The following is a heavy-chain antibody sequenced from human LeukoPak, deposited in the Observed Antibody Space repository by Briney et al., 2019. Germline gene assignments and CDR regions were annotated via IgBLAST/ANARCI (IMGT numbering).Heavy chain of an antibody. J-gene: IGHJ4*02. CDR1: GGSITSYH. Sequence: SETLSLTCTISGGSITSYHWSWIRQPPGKGLEWIGYIYYSGSTNYNPSLKSRVTISVDTSKNQFSLNLRSVTAADAAVYYCARGSRDGYNHFDYWGQGTLVTVSS. V-gene: IGHV4-59*01. CDR2: IYYSGST. D-gene: IGHD5-24*01. CDR3: ARGSRDGYNHFDY.